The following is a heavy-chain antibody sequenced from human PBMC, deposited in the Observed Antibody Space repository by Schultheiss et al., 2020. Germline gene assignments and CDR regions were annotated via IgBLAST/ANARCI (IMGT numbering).Heavy chain of an antibody. CDR1: GFTFSSYA. D-gene: IGHD5-12*01. V-gene: IGHV3-23*01. CDR3: AKDFNREWIPLWLRFRYYFDY. CDR2: ISGSGGST. Sequence: WGSLRLSCAASGFTFSSYAMSWVRQAPGKGLEWVSAISGSGGSTYYADSVKGRFTISRDNSKNTLYLQMNSLRAEDTAVYYCAKDFNREWIPLWLRFRYYFDYWGKGTLGTVSA. J-gene: IGHJ4*02.